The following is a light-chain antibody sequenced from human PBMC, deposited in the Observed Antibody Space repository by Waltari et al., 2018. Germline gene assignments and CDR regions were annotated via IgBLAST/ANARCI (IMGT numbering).Light chain of an antibody. CDR2: EVS. J-gene: IGLJ1*01. V-gene: IGLV2-8*01. CDR1: SSDVGGYNY. CDR3: SSYAGSNNV. Sequence: QSALTQPPSASGSPGQSVTISCTGTSSDVGGYNYVSWYQQHPGKAPKLMILEVSKRPSGVPERFSSSKSANTASLTVSWLQAEDEADYYCSSYAGSNNVFGTGTKVTVL.